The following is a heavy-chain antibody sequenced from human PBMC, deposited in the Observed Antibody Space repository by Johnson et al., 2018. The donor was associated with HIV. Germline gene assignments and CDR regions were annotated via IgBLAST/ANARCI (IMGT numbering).Heavy chain of an antibody. CDR2: IYSGAST. CDR3: AILEVVPAAIYSPDAFDI. V-gene: IGHV3-66*02. CDR1: GFTVSSNY. D-gene: IGHD2-2*01. Sequence: VQLVESGGGLVQPGGSLRLSCAASGFTVSSNYMSWVRQAPGKGLEWVSVIYSGASTYYADSVKGRFTISRDNYKNTLYLQMNSLRADDTAIYYCAILEVVPAAIYSPDAFDIWGQGTMVTVSS. J-gene: IGHJ3*02.